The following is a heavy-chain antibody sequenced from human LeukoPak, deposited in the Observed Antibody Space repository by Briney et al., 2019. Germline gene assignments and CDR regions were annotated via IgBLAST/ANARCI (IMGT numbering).Heavy chain of an antibody. CDR1: GFTFSSYS. CDR2: ISSSSSYI. J-gene: IGHJ2*01. D-gene: IGHD3-22*01. Sequence: AGGSLRLSCAASGFTFSSYSMNWVRQAPGKGLEWVSSISSSSSYIYYADSVKGRFTISRDNAKNSLYLQMNSLRAEDTALYFCAKSPMYYYDSMGYFDLWGRGTLVTVSS. CDR3: AKSPMYYYDSMGYFDL. V-gene: IGHV3-21*04.